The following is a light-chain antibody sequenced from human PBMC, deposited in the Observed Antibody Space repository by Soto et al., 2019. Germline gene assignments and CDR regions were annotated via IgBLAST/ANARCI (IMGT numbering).Light chain of an antibody. J-gene: IGLJ1*01. CDR2: GNS. CDR3: QSYDSSLSGYV. CDR1: SSNIGAGYD. Sequence: QSVLTQPPSVSGAPGQRVTISCTGSSSNIGAGYDVHWYQQLPGTAPKLLIYGNSNRPSGVPDRFSGSKSGTSASLAITGLQADDEADYYCQSYDSSLSGYVFGTGTKVTDL. V-gene: IGLV1-40*01.